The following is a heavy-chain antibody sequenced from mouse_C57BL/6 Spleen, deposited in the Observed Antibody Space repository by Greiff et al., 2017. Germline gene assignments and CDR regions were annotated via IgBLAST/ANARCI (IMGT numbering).Heavy chain of an antibody. D-gene: IGHD1-1*01. J-gene: IGHJ2*01. Sequence: VQLQQPGAELVKPGASVKMSCKASGYTFTSYWITWVKQRPGQGLEWIGDLYPGSGSTNYHEKFKSKATLTVDPSSSTAYMQLSSLTSEDSAVYYWARKGALRGDFDDWGQGTTLTVSS. CDR3: ARKGALRGDFDD. V-gene: IGHV1-55*01. CDR1: GYTFTSYW. CDR2: LYPGSGST.